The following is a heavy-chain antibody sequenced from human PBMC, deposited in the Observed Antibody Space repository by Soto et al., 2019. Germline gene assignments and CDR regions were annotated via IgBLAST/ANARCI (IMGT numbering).Heavy chain of an antibody. J-gene: IGHJ4*02. Sequence: PSETLSLTCTVSGGSISSGGYYWSWIRQHPGKGLEWIGYIYYSGSTYYNPSLKSRVTISVDTSKNQFSLKLSSVTAADTAVYYCERVRHIVGDTTSFLDHWGPGTLVTVSS. D-gene: IGHD1-26*01. V-gene: IGHV4-31*03. CDR1: GGSISSGGYY. CDR2: IYYSGST. CDR3: ERVRHIVGDTTSFLDH.